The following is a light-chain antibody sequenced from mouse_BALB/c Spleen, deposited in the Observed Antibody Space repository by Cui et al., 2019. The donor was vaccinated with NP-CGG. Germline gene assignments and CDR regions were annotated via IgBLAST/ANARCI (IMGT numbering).Light chain of an antibody. J-gene: IGLJ1*01. Sequence: QAVVTKVSALTTSPGETVTLTCRSSTGAVITSNYANWVQEKPDHLFTGLIGGTNNRAPGVPARFSGSLIGDKAALTITGAQTEDEAIYFCALWYSNHWVFGGGTKLTVL. CDR1: TGAVITSNY. V-gene: IGLV1*01. CDR3: ALWYSNHWV. CDR2: GTN.